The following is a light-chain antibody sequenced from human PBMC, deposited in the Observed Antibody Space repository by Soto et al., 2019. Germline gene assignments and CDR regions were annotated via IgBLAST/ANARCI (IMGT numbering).Light chain of an antibody. CDR1: SSDVGSYNL. Sequence: QSALTQPASVSGSPGQSITISCTGTSSDVGSYNLVSWYQHHPGKAPKLMIYEVNKRPSGVSNRFSGSKSGNTASLTISGLQAEDEADYYCCSYVGSSSFEGVFGGGTQLTVL. J-gene: IGLJ3*02. CDR2: EVN. V-gene: IGLV2-23*02. CDR3: CSYVGSSSFEGV.